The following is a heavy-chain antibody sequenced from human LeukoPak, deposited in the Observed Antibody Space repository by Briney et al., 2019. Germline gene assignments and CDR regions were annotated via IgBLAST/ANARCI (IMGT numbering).Heavy chain of an antibody. Sequence: SETLSLTCTVSGASIDSHYWSWIRQPPGKGLEFIGYIYYTGRTTYTPSLKSRVAISVDTSNNQFSLRLNSVTAADTAVYYCASILRVSRDYWGQGTLVTVSS. J-gene: IGHJ4*02. CDR3: ASILRVSRDY. V-gene: IGHV4-59*11. D-gene: IGHD2-8*01. CDR1: GASIDSHY. CDR2: IYYTGRT.